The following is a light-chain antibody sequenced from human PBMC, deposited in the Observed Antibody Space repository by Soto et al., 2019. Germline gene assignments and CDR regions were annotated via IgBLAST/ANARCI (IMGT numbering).Light chain of an antibody. CDR3: SSYTSSSFYV. V-gene: IGLV2-14*01. CDR1: SSDVGGYNY. CDR2: DVS. J-gene: IGLJ1*01. Sequence: QSALTQPASVSGSPGQSITISCTGTSSDVGGYNYVSWYQQHPGKAPKLMIYDVSNRPSGVSNRFSGSKSGNTASLTISGLQAEAEADYYCSSYTSSSFYVFGTGTKLTVL.